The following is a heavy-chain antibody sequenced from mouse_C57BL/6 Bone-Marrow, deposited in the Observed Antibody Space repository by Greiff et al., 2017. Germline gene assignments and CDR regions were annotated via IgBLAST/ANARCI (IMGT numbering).Heavy chain of an antibody. CDR3: ARCPQGYSAWFAY. V-gene: IGHV7-3*01. Sequence: EVQGVESGGGLVQPGGSLSLSCAASGFTFTDYYMSCVRQPPGKALEWLGFIRNKANGDTTEYSASVQGRFTISRDNSQSILYLQMNALRAEDSATDYCARCPQGYSAWFAYWGQGTLVIVSA. CDR1: GFTFTDYY. D-gene: IGHD2-3*01. J-gene: IGHJ3*01. CDR2: IRNKANGDTT.